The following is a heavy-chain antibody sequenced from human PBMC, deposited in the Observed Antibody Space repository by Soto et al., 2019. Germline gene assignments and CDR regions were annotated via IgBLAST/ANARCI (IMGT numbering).Heavy chain of an antibody. CDR2: IIPILGIA. Sequence: ASVQVSCKASGGTFSSYTISWVRQAPGQGLEWMGRIIPILGIANYAQKFQGRVTITADKSTSTAYMELGSLRSEDTAVYYCARAFGLWFGERDWGQGTLVTVSS. CDR3: ARAFGLWFGERD. CDR1: GGTFSSYT. D-gene: IGHD3-10*01. J-gene: IGHJ4*02. V-gene: IGHV1-69*02.